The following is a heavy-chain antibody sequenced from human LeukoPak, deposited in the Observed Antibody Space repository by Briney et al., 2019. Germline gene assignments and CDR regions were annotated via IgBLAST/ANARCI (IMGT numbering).Heavy chain of an antibody. Sequence: SEALSLTCTVSGGSISSYYWSWIRQPPGKGLEWIGYIYYSGSTNYNPSLKSRVTISVDTSKNQFSLKLSSVTAADTAVYYCARAVSTIFGVGYSDYWGQGTLVTVSS. CDR2: IYYSGST. D-gene: IGHD3-3*01. V-gene: IGHV4-59*01. CDR3: ARAVSTIFGVGYSDY. J-gene: IGHJ4*02. CDR1: GGSISSYY.